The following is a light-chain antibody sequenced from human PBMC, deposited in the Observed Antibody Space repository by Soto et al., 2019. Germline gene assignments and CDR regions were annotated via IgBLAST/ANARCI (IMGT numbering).Light chain of an antibody. J-gene: IGKJ4*01. CDR3: QQYEGLPLN. V-gene: IGKV1-33*01. Sequence: DVQMPQSPSSLSAAVGDRVTITCKANQSIANFLNWFQHKPGEAPTLLISDASHLVLGVPPRVSGSRSGTDFVVGISTLQIEGVETEFGQQYEGLPLNFGGGTKVDI. CDR1: QSIANF. CDR2: DAS.